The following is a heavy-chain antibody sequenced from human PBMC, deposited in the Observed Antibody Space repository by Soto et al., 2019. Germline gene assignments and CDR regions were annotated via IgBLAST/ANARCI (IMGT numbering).Heavy chain of an antibody. V-gene: IGHV4-34*01. CDR2: ISQRGNT. D-gene: IGHD6-25*01. CDR3: ARAPKVSGSPQTRPDF. J-gene: IGHJ4*02. CDR1: SGSFSGYY. Sequence: SGTLSLTCSIYSGSFSGYYWSWIRQPPGKGLEWIGEISQRGNTNYSPSLKSRVSTSIDTSKKQFSLNLASVSAADTAVYYCARAPKVSGSPQTRPDFWGQGTLVTVSS.